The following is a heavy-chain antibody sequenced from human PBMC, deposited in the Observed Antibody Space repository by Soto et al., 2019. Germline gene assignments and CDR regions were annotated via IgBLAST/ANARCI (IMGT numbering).Heavy chain of an antibody. CDR1: GWTFTGDY. D-gene: IGHD3-16*02. CDR3: AGRRPFGGVIVKNDYYYYGMDV. CDR2: INPNSGGT. Sequence: VKVSCEGFGWTFTGDYMQWVRQAAGQGIEWMGWINPNSGGTNYAQKFQGRVTMTRDTSISTAYMELSRLRSDDTAVYYCAGRRPFGGVIVKNDYYYYGMDVWGQGTTVTVSS. J-gene: IGHJ6*02. V-gene: IGHV1-2*02.